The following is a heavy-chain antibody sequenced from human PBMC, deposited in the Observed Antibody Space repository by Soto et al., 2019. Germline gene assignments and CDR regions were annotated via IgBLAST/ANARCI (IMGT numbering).Heavy chain of an antibody. CDR3: ARGLKIIIRSQGILNRRKLYLDA. CDR2: INHGGTA. CDR1: GESFHGFY. Sequence: SETLPLTCAVYGESFHGFYWTWIRQAPGKGLEWLGEINHGGTAIYNPSFKSRVSISRDTSKNQFSLRVRSVTAADTAVYFCARGLKIIIRSQGILNRRKLYLDAWGQGALVTV. D-gene: IGHD3-10*01. V-gene: IGHV4-34*01. J-gene: IGHJ4*02.